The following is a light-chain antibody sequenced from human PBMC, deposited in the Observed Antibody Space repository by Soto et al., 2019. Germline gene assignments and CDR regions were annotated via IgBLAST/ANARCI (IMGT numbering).Light chain of an antibody. Sequence: DVRMTQSPSSLSAAVGDTITIXXRASRTINPYLNWVQQKPGEPPRLXIYGASTLHDGVPSRFSGSGSGTDFTLSISSLQPEDFATYYCQQSYSTPRTFGQGTKVDI. V-gene: IGKV1-39*01. CDR1: RTINPY. CDR2: GAS. J-gene: IGKJ1*01. CDR3: QQSYSTPRT.